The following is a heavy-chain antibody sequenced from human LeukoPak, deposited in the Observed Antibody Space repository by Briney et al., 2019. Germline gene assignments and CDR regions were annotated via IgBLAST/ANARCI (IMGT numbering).Heavy chain of an antibody. CDR3: ARPGGFITVRGVITPHGWNY. D-gene: IGHD3-10*01. CDR2: IKEDGSER. V-gene: IGHV3-7*01. CDR1: GFSFSSYW. J-gene: IGHJ4*02. Sequence: GGSLRLSCAASGFSFSSYWLSWVRQAPGRGLEWVANIKEDGSERYYVDSVKGRFTISRDNAKNSLYLQMNSLRAEDTAVYYCARPGGFITVRGVITPHGWNYWGQGTLVTVSS.